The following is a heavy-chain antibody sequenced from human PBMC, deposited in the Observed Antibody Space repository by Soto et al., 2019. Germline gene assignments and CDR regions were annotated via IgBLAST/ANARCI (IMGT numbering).Heavy chain of an antibody. CDR2: IGSSSTTI. J-gene: IGHJ3*02. CDR1: GFTFSSYS. D-gene: IGHD2-15*01. V-gene: IGHV3-48*01. CDR3: ARCSGGTCYSHAFDI. Sequence: GGSLRLSCAASGFTFSSYSMNWVRQAPGKGLEWVSYIGSSSTTIYYADSVKGRFTISRDNAKNSMYLQMNSLRAEDTAVYYCARCSGGTCYSHAFDIWGPGTMVTVSS.